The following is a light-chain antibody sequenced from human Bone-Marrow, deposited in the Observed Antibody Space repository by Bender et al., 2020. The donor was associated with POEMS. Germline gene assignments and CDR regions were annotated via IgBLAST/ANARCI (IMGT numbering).Light chain of an antibody. Sequence: QSALTQPASVSGSPGQSITISCTGATSDVGNSNRVSWYQQHPGKAPKLMIYDVTYRPSGVPDRFSGSKSANTASLTISRVETGDEADYFCQVWDSRRDHVVFGGGTQLTVL. CDR2: DVT. V-gene: IGLV2-14*02. J-gene: IGLJ2*01. CDR3: QVWDSRRDHVV. CDR1: TSDVGNSNR.